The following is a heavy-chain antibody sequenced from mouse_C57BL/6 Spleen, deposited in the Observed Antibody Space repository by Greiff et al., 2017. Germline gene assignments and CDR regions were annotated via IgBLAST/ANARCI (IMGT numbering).Heavy chain of an antibody. CDR2: IWSGGST. CDR3: ARDYYGSIYYFDY. V-gene: IGHV2-2*01. D-gene: IGHD1-1*01. J-gene: IGHJ2*01. Sequence: VQLQQSGPGLVQPSQSLSITCTVSGFSLTSYGVHWVRQSPGKGLEWLGVIWSGGSTDYNAAFISRLSISKDNSKSQIFFNMNSMQADDTAIYYCARDYYGSIYYFDYWGQGTTLTVSS. CDR1: GFSLTSYG.